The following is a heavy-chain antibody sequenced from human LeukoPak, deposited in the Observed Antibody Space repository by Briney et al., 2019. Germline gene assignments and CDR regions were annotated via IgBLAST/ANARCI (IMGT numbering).Heavy chain of an antibody. CDR1: GGSFSGYY. J-gene: IGHJ6*02. Sequence: SETLSLTCAVYGGSFSGYYWSWIRQPPGKGREGMGEINHSGSTNYNPSLQSRVTISVHTSKNQFSLKLSSVTAADTAVYYCASRAMVRGVPYYYGMDVWGQGTTVTVSS. CDR2: INHSGST. CDR3: ASRAMVRGVPYYYGMDV. D-gene: IGHD3-10*01. V-gene: IGHV4-34*01.